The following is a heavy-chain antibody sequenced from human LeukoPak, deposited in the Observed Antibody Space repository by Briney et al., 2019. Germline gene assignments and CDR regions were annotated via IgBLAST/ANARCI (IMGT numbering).Heavy chain of an antibody. CDR3: AKDQGSGQ. D-gene: IGHD3-10*01. J-gene: IGHJ4*02. CDR2: ISYDGSNK. CDR1: GFTFSSYG. V-gene: IGHV3-30*18. Sequence: PGRSLRLSCAASGFTFSSYGMHWVRQAPGKGLEWVAVISYDGSNKYYADSVKGRFTISRDNSKNTLYLQMNSLRAEDTAVYYCAKDQGSGQWGQGTLVTVSS.